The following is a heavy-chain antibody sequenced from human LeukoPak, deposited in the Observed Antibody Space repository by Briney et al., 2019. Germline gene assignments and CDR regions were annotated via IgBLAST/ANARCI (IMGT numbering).Heavy chain of an antibody. CDR2: IMLMLGKE. V-gene: IGHV1-69*05. D-gene: IGHD3-22*01. CDR3: ARVITMIGPSGYALDA. CDR1: GGTFTSYA. Sequence: SVTVSFKASGGTFTSYAISWMRQPPGQGLEWVGMIMLMLGKETNAQKLQGGVTITRAESTSTVYMELSSLGSEDTAVYYCARVITMIGPSGYALDAWGQGPLVTVSS. J-gene: IGHJ5*02.